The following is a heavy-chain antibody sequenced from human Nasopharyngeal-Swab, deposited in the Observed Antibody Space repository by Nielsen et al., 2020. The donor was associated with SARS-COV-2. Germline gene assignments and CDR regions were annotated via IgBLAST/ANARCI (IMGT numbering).Heavy chain of an antibody. CDR3: ARSITFGGVIAERYFDY. D-gene: IGHD3-16*02. J-gene: IGHJ4*02. Sequence: VRQAPGKGLEWVSSISSSSSYIYYADSVKGRFTISRDNAKNSLYLQMNSLRAEDTAVYYCARSITFGGVIAERYFDYWGQGTLVTVSS. V-gene: IGHV3-21*01. CDR2: ISSSSSYI.